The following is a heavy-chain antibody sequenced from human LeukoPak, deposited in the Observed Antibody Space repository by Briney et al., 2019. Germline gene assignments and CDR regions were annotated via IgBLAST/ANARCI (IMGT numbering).Heavy chain of an antibody. CDR2: ISYDGSNK. D-gene: IGHD4-17*01. CDR3: ARDYGVI. J-gene: IGHJ3*02. Sequence: PGRSLRLSCAASGFTFSSYAMHWVRQAPGKGLEWVAVISYDGSNKYYADSVKGRFTISRDNSKNTLYLQMNSLRAEDTAVYYCARDYGVIWGQGTMVTVSS. V-gene: IGHV3-30*04. CDR1: GFTFSSYA.